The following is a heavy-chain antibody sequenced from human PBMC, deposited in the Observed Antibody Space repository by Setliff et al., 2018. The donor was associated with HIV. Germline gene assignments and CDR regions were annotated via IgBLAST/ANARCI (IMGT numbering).Heavy chain of an antibody. CDR3: ATDCAVVGGTGSLDS. V-gene: IGHV3-23*01. CDR1: GFTLRSYA. Sequence: PGGSLRLSCAASGFTLRSYAMSWVRQAPGKGLEWVSGISGSGGSTYYADSVKGRFTISRDNSKNTLYLQMNSLRVEDTAVYYCATDCAVVGGTGSLDSWGQGTLVTVSS. CDR2: ISGSGGST. D-gene: IGHD1-26*01. J-gene: IGHJ4*02.